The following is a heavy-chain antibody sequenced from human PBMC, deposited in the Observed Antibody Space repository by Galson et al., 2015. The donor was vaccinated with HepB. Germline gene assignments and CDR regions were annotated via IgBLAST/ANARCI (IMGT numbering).Heavy chain of an antibody. V-gene: IGHV3-30*18. CDR2: ISYDGSNK. CDR1: GFTFSSYG. CDR3: AKSAVVVAGSLDY. Sequence: SLRLSCAASGFTFSSYGMHWVRQAPGKGLEWVAVISYDGSNKYYADSVKGRFTISRDNSKNTLYLQMNSLRAEDTAVYYCAKSAVVVAGSLDYWGQGTLVTVSS. J-gene: IGHJ4*02. D-gene: IGHD2-15*01.